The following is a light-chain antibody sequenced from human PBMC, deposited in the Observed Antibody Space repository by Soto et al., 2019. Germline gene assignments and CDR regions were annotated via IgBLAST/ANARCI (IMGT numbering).Light chain of an antibody. Sequence: AIQMTQSPSSLSASVGDRVTITCRASQDIRNDLGWYQQKPGKTPKLLIFAASTLQSGAPSRVSGSGSGTDFTLTISSLQPEDFATYYCLQDFNYPWTFGQGTKVEIE. CDR1: QDIRND. J-gene: IGKJ1*01. CDR3: LQDFNYPWT. V-gene: IGKV1-6*01. CDR2: AAS.